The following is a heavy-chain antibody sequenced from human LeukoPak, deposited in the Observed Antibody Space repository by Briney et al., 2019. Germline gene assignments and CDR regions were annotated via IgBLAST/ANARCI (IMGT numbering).Heavy chain of an antibody. Sequence: SETLSLTCTVSGGSISSYYWSWIRQPPGKGLEWIGYIYYSGSTNYNPSLKSRVTISVDTSKNQFSLKLRSVTAADTAVYYCAREDSSGWYGALVNWGQGTLVTVSS. J-gene: IGHJ4*02. D-gene: IGHD6-19*01. CDR1: GGSISSYY. CDR3: AREDSSGWYGALVN. CDR2: IYYSGST. V-gene: IGHV4-59*12.